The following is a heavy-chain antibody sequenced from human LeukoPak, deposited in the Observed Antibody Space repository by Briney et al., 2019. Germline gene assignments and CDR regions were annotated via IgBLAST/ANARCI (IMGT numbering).Heavy chain of an antibody. CDR2: IRDSGET. CDR1: GFSFSNYY. CDR3: AKGLGWYYYYYGMDV. V-gene: IGHV3-66*02. J-gene: IGHJ6*02. Sequence: GGSLRLSCAGSGFSFSNYYMSWVRQAPGKGLEWVSLIRDSGETLYADSVKGRFTISRDNSKNTMYLQMNRLRAEDTALYYCAKGLGWYYYYYGMDVWGQGTTVTVSS. D-gene: IGHD6-19*01.